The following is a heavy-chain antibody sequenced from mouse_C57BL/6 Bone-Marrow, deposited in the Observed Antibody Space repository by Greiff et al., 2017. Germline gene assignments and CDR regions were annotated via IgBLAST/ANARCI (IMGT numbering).Heavy chain of an antibody. CDR3: ARRGNYVSAWFAY. CDR2: ISSGGSYT. Sequence: EVQLAQSGRDLVKPGGSLKLSCAASGYTFSSYGMSWVRQTPDKRLEWVATISSGGSYTYYPDSVKGRFTISRDNSKNTLYLQMSSLKSEDTAMYYCARRGNYVSAWFAYWGQGTPVTVSA. V-gene: IGHV5-6*02. CDR1: GYTFSSYG. J-gene: IGHJ3*01. D-gene: IGHD2-1*01.